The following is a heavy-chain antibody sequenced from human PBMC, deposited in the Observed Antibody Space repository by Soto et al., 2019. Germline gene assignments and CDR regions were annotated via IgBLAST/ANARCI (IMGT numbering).Heavy chain of an antibody. CDR1: GYTFSSYG. CDR2: ISAYNGNT. CDR3: ARCSRYYDFWSGYENWFDP. Sequence: GASVKVSCKASGYTFSSYGISWVRQAPGQGLEWMGWISAYNGNTNYAQKLQGRVTMTTDTSTSTAYMELWSLRSDDTAVYYCARCSRYYDFWSGYENWFDPWGQGTLVTVSS. V-gene: IGHV1-18*01. J-gene: IGHJ5*02. D-gene: IGHD3-3*01.